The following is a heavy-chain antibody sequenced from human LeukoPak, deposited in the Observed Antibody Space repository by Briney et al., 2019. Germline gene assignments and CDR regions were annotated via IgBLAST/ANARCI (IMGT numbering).Heavy chain of an antibody. J-gene: IGHJ4*02. Sequence: GGSLRLSCAASGFTFSSYGMPWVRQAPGKGLEWVAFIRYDGSNKYYADSVKGRFTISRDNSKNTLYLQMNSLRAEDTAVYYCAKDLGYSSSYNITLLDYWGQGTLVTVSS. CDR2: IRYDGSNK. CDR3: AKDLGYSSSYNITLLDY. D-gene: IGHD6-6*01. V-gene: IGHV3-30*02. CDR1: GFTFSSYG.